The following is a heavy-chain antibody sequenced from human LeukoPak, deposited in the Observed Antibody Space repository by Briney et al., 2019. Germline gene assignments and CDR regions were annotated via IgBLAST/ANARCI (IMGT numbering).Heavy chain of an antibody. J-gene: IGHJ5*02. D-gene: IGHD1/OR15-1a*01. CDR1: GGSISSYY. V-gene: IGHV4-59*01. Sequence: PSQTLSLTCTVSGGSISSYYWSWIRQLPGKGLEWIGYIYYSGSTNYNPSLKSRVPISVDTSKNQFSLKLSSVTAADTAVYYCARARGTRAYNWFDPWGQGTLVTVSS. CDR3: ARARGTRAYNWFDP. CDR2: IYYSGST.